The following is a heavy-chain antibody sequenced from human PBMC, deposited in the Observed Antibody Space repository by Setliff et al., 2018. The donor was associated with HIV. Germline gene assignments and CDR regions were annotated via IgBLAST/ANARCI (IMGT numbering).Heavy chain of an antibody. V-gene: IGHV4-4*09. CDR2: ISTSGST. CDR3: ARHKGFGEFYFDY. CDR1: GASFTTHY. Sequence: PSETLSLTCTVSGASFTTHYWSLIRQPPGKGLEWIGCISTSGSTNYNPSLKSRVTLSIDMSKNQFSLKMSSVTAADTAVYYCARHKGFGEFYFDYWGQGTLVTVS. D-gene: IGHD3-10*01. J-gene: IGHJ4*02.